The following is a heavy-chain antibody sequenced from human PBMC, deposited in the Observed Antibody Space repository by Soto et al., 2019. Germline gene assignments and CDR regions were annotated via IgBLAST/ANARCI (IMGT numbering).Heavy chain of an antibody. D-gene: IGHD6-19*01. J-gene: IGHJ4*02. CDR2: IWYDGSNK. CDR3: ARVHKAYSSGWFPSQAFDY. Sequence: QVQLVESGGGVVQPGRSLRLSCAASGFTFSRYGMHWVRQAPGKGLEWVAVIWYDGSNKYYADSVKGRFTISRDNSKNTLYLQMNSLRAEDTAVYYCARVHKAYSSGWFPSQAFDYWGQGTLVTVSS. V-gene: IGHV3-33*01. CDR1: GFTFSRYG.